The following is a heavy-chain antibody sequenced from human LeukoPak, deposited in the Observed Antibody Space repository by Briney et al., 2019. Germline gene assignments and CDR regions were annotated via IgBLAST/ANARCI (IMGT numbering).Heavy chain of an antibody. CDR2: INPNSGGT. D-gene: IGHD3-3*01. J-gene: IGHJ5*02. Sequence: ASVKVSCKASGYTFTGYYMHWVRQAPGQGLEWMGWINPNSGGTNYAQKFQGRVTMTRDTSISTAYMELSRLRSDDTAVYYCAREGTIFGQHFDPWGQGTLVTVSS. V-gene: IGHV1-2*02. CDR1: GYTFTGYY. CDR3: AREGTIFGQHFDP.